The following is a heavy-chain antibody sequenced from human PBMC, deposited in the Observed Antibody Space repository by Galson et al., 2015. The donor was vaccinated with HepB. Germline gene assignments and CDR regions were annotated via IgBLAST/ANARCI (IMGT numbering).Heavy chain of an antibody. Sequence: SLRLSCAASRLTFSSYAMSWVRQAPGKGLEWVSGISGSGGRTNYADSVKGRFTISRDNSKNTLYLQMNSLRAEDTAVYYCAKDYYYASGSYYNEGAVDIWGQGTMVTVSS. CDR3: AKDYYYASGSYYNEGAVDI. V-gene: IGHV3-23*01. CDR1: RLTFSSYA. D-gene: IGHD3-10*01. J-gene: IGHJ3*02. CDR2: ISGSGGRT.